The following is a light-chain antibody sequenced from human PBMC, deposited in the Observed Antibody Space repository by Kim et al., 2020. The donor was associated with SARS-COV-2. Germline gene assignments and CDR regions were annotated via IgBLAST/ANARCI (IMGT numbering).Light chain of an antibody. CDR2: AAS. V-gene: IGKV1-27*01. J-gene: IGKJ3*01. CDR1: QGISNY. Sequence: DIQMTQSPSSLSASVGDRVTITCRASQGISNYLAWYQQKPGKVPKLLIFAASTLQSGVPSRFSGSGSGTDFIFTISSLQPEDVATYFCQQYDNLPFTFGPGTKVDIK. CDR3: QQYDNLPFT.